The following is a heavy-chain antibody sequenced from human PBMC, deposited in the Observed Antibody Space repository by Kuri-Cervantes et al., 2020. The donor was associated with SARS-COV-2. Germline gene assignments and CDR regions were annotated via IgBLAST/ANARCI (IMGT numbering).Heavy chain of an antibody. CDR2: ISYDGSNK. J-gene: IGHJ4*02. D-gene: IGHD2-2*02. CDR1: GFTFSSYA. V-gene: IGHV3-30-3*01. Sequence: GGSLRLSCAASGFTFSSYAMHWVRQAPGKGLEWVAVISYDGSNKYYADSVKGRFTISRDNSKNTLYLQMNSLKTEDTAVYYCTTGRGVPAAILDYWGQGTLVTVSS. CDR3: TTGRGVPAAILDY.